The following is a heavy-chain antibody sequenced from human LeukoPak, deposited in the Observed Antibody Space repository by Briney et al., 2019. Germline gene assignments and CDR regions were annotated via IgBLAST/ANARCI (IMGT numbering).Heavy chain of an antibody. V-gene: IGHV1-46*01. CDR1: GYRFTSYD. J-gene: IGHJ4*02. Sequence: AASVKVSCKASGYRFTSYDMHWVRQAPGRGLEWMGIINPSGGSTSYAQRFQGRVAMTRDASTTTVYMEVNSLTSEDTAVYFCARDGPTAAPFDYWGQGTLVTVSS. CDR3: ARDGPTAAPFDY. CDR2: INPSGGST. D-gene: IGHD2-2*01.